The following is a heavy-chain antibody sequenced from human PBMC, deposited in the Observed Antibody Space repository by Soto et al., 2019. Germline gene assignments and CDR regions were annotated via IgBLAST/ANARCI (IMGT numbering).Heavy chain of an antibody. V-gene: IGHV4-39*01. CDR3: ARPGVVGDYAWFDP. D-gene: IGHD4-17*01. CDR1: GGSISSSSYY. CDR2: IYYSGST. Sequence: QLQLQESGPGLVKPSETLSLTCTVSGGSISSSSYYWGWIRQPPGKGLEWIGSIYYSGSTYYNPSLKRRVTISVDTSKNQFSLKLSSVTAADTAVYYCARPGVVGDYAWFDPWGQGTLVTVSS. J-gene: IGHJ5*02.